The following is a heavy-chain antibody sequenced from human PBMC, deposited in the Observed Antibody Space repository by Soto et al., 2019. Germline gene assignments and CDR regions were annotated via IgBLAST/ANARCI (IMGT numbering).Heavy chain of an antibody. CDR3: AKDRRSWGTDAFDI. CDR1: GFTFDDYA. D-gene: IGHD3-16*01. J-gene: IGHJ3*02. V-gene: IGHV3-9*01. Sequence: EVQLVESGGGLVQPGRSLRLSCAASGFTFDDYAMHWVRQAPGKGLEWVSGISWNSGSIGYADSVKGRFTISRDNDKNSRYLQMNSLRAEDTALYYCAKDRRSWGTDAFDIWGQGTMVTVSS. CDR2: ISWNSGSI.